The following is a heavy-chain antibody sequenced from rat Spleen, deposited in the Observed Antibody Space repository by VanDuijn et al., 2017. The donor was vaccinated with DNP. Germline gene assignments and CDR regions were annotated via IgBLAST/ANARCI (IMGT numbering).Heavy chain of an antibody. V-gene: IGHV3-1*01. Sequence: EVQLQESGPGLVKPAQSLSLTCSVTGYSITSNHWGWIRKFPGNKMEWIGHISYSGTTSYNPTLKSRISITRDTAENQFFLQLNSVTAEDTATYYCASTQYSGDVNWFAYWGPGTLVSVSS. CDR1: GYSITSNH. J-gene: IGHJ3*01. D-gene: IGHD1-1*01. CDR3: ASTQYSGDVNWFAY. CDR2: ISYSGTT.